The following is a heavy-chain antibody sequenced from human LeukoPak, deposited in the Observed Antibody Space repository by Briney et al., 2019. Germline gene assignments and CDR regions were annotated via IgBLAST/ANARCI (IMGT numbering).Heavy chain of an antibody. J-gene: IGHJ4*02. CDR2: IIPIFGTA. D-gene: IGHD2-2*01. CDR1: GGTFGSYA. Sequence: SVTVSFTASGGTFGSYAISWVRQAPGQGLEWMGGIIPIFGTANYAQKFQGRVTITADESTSTAYMELSSLRSEDTAVYYCARVYCSSTSCYAASYFDYWGQGTLVTVSS. CDR3: ARVYCSSTSCYAASYFDY. V-gene: IGHV1-69*13.